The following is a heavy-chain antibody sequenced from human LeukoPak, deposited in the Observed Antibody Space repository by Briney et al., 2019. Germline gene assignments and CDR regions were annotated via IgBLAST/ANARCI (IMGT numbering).Heavy chain of an antibody. CDR3: ARSPGFIVVVTTGWFDP. V-gene: IGHV4-34*01. CDR2: INHSGST. J-gene: IGHJ5*02. Sequence: PSETLSLTCAVYGGSFSGYYSSWIRQPPGKGLEWIGEINHSGSTNHNPSLKSRVTISVDTSKNQFSLKLSSVTAADTAVYYCARSPGFIVVVTTGWFDPWGQGTLVTVSS. CDR1: GGSFSGYY. D-gene: IGHD3-22*01.